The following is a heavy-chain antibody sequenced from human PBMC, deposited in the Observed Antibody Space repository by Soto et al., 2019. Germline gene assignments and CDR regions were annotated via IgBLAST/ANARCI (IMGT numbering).Heavy chain of an antibody. Sequence: QVQLVESGGGVVQPGRSLRLSCAASGFTFSIYGMHWVRQAPGKGLEWVAVISYDGSNKYYADSVKGRFTISRDNSKNTLYLQMNSLRAEDTAVYYCAKDPKLLWFGELYFDYWGQGTLVTVSS. CDR1: GFTFSIYG. CDR3: AKDPKLLWFGELYFDY. J-gene: IGHJ4*02. V-gene: IGHV3-30*18. D-gene: IGHD3-10*01. CDR2: ISYDGSNK.